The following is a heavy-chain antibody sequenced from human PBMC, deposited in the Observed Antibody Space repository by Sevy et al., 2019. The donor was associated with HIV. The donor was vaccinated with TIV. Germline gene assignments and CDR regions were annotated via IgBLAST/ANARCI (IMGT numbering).Heavy chain of an antibody. CDR2: ISSNGGIT. V-gene: IGHV3-64D*06. D-gene: IGHD3-10*01. Sequence: GGSLRLSCSASGFTFSSYAMHWVRQAPGKGLEYVSAISSNGGITYYADSVKGRFTISRDNSKNTLYLQMSSLRAEDTAVYYCVKGVTSITMVRGVIRYWGQGTLVTVSS. CDR3: VKGVTSITMVRGVIRY. CDR1: GFTFSSYA. J-gene: IGHJ4*02.